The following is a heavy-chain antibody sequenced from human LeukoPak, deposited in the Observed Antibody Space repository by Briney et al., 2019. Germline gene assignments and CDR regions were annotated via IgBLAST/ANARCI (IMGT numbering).Heavy chain of an antibody. CDR1: GFTFSTYS. CDR2: ISSSSRTI. J-gene: IGHJ3*02. Sequence: TGGSLRLSCAASGFTFSTYSMNWVRQAPGEELERISYISSSSRTIYYADSVKGRFTISSDNAKNSLYLQMNSLRDEDTAVYYCARDYYDSSGYFYPNAFDIWGQGTMVTVSS. CDR3: ARDYYDSSGYFYPNAFDI. D-gene: IGHD3-22*01. V-gene: IGHV3-48*02.